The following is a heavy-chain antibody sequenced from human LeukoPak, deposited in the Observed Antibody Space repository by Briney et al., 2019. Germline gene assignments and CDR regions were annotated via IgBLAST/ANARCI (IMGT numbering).Heavy chain of an antibody. J-gene: IGHJ4*02. Sequence: SETLSLTCSVSGGSIRSSLYYWGWIRQPPGKGLEWIGSIYYSGSTYYNSSLKSRVTISIDTSKNQFYLKVNSVAAADTAVYYCARNIFNSGWYFDYWGQGTLVTVSS. D-gene: IGHD6-19*01. V-gene: IGHV4-39*07. CDR1: GGSIRSSLYY. CDR2: IYYSGST. CDR3: ARNIFNSGWYFDY.